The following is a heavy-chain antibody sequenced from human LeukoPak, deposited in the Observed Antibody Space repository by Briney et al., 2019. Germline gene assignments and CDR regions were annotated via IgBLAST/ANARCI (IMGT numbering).Heavy chain of an antibody. CDR2: IWSDGSNK. CDR3: ARNHGSGSCFDY. V-gene: IGHV3-33*01. CDR1: GFTFSTYG. D-gene: IGHD3-10*01. Sequence: PGRSLRLSCAASGFTFSTYGMHWVRQAPGKGLEWVADIWSDGSNKHHAESVKGRLTVSRDNSKNMLYLQMTSLRAEDTAVYYCARNHGSGSCFDYWGQGTLVTVSS. J-gene: IGHJ4*02.